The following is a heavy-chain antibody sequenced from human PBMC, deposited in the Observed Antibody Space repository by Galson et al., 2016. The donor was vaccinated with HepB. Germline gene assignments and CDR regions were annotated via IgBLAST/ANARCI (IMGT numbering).Heavy chain of an antibody. CDR3: AKDQAGSIGWYNY. CDR2: VSYDGRKE. V-gene: IGHV3-30*18. CDR1: GFSFSAYG. D-gene: IGHD6-19*01. Sequence: SLRLSCAASGFSFSAYGMHWVRQAPGKGLERVAGVSYDGRKEFYGDSVKGRITISRDNSQNTLYLQMNSLRAEDTALYYCAKDQAGSIGWYNYWGQGTLVIVSS. J-gene: IGHJ4*02.